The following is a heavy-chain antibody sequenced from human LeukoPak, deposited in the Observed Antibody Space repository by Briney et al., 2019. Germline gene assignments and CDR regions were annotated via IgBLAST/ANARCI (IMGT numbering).Heavy chain of an antibody. CDR1: GYSISSGYY. V-gene: IGHV4-38-2*01. CDR2: IYHSGST. J-gene: IGHJ6*04. CDR3: ARIVVVPAAQVRYYYYGMDV. D-gene: IGHD2-2*01. Sequence: SETLSLTCAVSGYSISSGYYWGWIRQPPGKGLEWIGSIYHSGSTYYSPSLKSRVTISVDTSKNQFSLKLSSVTAADTAVYYCARIVVVPAAQVRYYYYGMDVWGKGTTVTVSS.